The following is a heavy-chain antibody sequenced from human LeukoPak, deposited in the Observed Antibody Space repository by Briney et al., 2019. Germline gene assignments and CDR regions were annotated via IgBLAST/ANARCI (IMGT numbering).Heavy chain of an antibody. CDR2: IYYSGST. V-gene: IGHV4-59*01. CDR3: ARSIAARPFYFQH. J-gene: IGHJ1*01. CDR1: GGSISSYY. Sequence: SETLSLTCTVSGGSISSYYWSWIRQPPGKGLEWIGYIYYSGSTNYNPSLKSRVTISVDTSKNQFSLKLSSVTAADTAVYYCARSIAARPFYFQHWGQSTLVTVSS. D-gene: IGHD6-6*01.